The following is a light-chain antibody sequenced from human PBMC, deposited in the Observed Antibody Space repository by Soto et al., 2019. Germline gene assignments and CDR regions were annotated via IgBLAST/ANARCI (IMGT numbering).Light chain of an antibody. CDR3: ISYAGSNNFYV. Sequence: QSVLTQPPSASGSPGQSVTISCTGTSSDVGGYNYVSWYQQHPGKAPKLMIYEVSKRPSGVPDRFSGSKSGNTASLTVSGLQAEDEADYYCISYAGSNNFYVFGTGTKVTVL. V-gene: IGLV2-8*01. CDR2: EVS. CDR1: SSDVGGYNY. J-gene: IGLJ1*01.